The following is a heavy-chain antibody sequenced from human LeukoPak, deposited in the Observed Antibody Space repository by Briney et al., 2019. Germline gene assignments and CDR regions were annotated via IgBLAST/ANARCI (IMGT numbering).Heavy chain of an antibody. CDR1: GGSISTYY. CDR3: ARLGWSGAEYFQH. CDR2: IYYTGST. V-gene: IGHV4-59*08. J-gene: IGHJ1*01. Sequence: SETLSLTCTVPGGSISTYYWSWIRQPPGKGLEWIGYIYYTGSTTYNPSLKSRITISVDTSKNQFSLKLSSVTAADTAVYYCARLGWSGAEYFQHWGQGTLVTVSS. D-gene: IGHD2-15*01.